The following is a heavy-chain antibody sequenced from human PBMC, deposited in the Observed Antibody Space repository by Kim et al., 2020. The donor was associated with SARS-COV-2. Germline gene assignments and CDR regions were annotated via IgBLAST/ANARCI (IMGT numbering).Heavy chain of an antibody. CDR3: AREFSTSPGVDY. D-gene: IGHD3-16*01. V-gene: IGHV3-21*01. J-gene: IGHJ4*01. Sequence: FDAYSLKGRFTISRDNTKNTLYLQLDRLRAEDTGVYYCAREFSTSPGVDYWGHGTLVTVSS.